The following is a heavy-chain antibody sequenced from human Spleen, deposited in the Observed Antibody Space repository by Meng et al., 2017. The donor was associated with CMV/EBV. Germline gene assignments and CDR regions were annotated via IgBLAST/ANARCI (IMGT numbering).Heavy chain of an antibody. CDR2: ISASGADT. J-gene: IGHJ4*01. V-gene: IGHV3-23*01. Sequence: GGSLRLSCKASGFTFSSHAMSWIRQAAGKGLEWVSLISASGADTYYADSLKGRFTIARDNSKNTLYLQINSLRAEDTALYYCAKDLNYRFLEWLLSFDYWGQECWSPSPQ. D-gene: IGHD3-3*01. CDR3: AKDLNYRFLEWLLSFDY. CDR1: GFTFSSHA.